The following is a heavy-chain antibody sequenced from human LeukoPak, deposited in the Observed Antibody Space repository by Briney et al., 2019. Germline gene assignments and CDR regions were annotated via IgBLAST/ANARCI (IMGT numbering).Heavy chain of an antibody. CDR2: IKNKVDGGTV. CDR1: GPSFTNAW. J-gene: IGHJ4*02. V-gene: IGHV3-15*01. CDR3: TTDPGDYEIY. Sequence: GGSLRLSCVASGPSFTNAWMSWVRQAPGKGLEWVGRIKNKVDGGTVDYAAPVKGRFTISRDDSKNTLFLHMNSLKTEDTAVYYCTTDPGDYEIYWGQGTLVTVSS. D-gene: IGHD4-17*01.